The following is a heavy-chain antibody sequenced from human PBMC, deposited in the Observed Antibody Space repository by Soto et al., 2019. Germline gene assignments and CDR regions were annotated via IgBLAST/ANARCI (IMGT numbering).Heavy chain of an antibody. Sequence: LRLSCVASGFTFSNYDMSWVRQAPGKGLEWVSGISGTGDTTNYADSVKGRFTISRDNSKNTLYLQMSGLRAEDTAVYFCVKDGRITVIRGVTIPPGYWGQGTLVTVSS. CDR3: VKDGRITVIRGVTIPPGY. CDR1: GFTFSNYD. J-gene: IGHJ4*02. CDR2: ISGTGDTT. D-gene: IGHD3-10*01. V-gene: IGHV3-23*01.